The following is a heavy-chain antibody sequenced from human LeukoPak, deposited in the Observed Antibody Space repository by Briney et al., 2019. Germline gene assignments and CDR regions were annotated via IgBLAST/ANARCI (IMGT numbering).Heavy chain of an antibody. V-gene: IGHV3-30*03. J-gene: IGHJ4*02. Sequence: GGSLRLSCVASGFTFSYAWMNWVRQAPGKGLEWIAVISSDGTNKYYADSVRGRFTISRDNSKDTLYLQMSSLRIEDTAIYYCRAATRYLDYYYDYWGQGTLVTVSS. CDR3: RAATRYLDYYYDY. D-gene: IGHD3-22*01. CDR1: GFTFSYAW. CDR2: ISSDGTNK.